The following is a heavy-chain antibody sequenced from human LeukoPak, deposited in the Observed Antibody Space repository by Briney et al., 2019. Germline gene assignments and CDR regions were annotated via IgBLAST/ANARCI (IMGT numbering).Heavy chain of an antibody. D-gene: IGHD1-26*01. CDR2: ISSSSSYI. Sequence: GGSLRLSCVASGFTFSSYSMNWVRQAPGKGLEWVSSISSSSSYIYYADSVKGRFTFSRDNAKNSLSLQMNSLRAEDTAVYYCTRDGEVGVGRWFDPWGQGTRVTVSS. V-gene: IGHV3-21*01. J-gene: IGHJ5*02. CDR3: TRDGEVGVGRWFDP. CDR1: GFTFSSYS.